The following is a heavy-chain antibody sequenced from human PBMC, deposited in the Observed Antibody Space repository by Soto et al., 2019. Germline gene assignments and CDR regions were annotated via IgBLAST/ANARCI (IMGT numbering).Heavy chain of an antibody. CDR1: GGTFSSYA. J-gene: IGHJ4*02. CDR2: TIPIFGTA. V-gene: IGHV1-69*01. Sequence: QVQLVQSGAEVKRPGSSVRFSCKASGGTFSSYALSWVRQAPGGGLDWMGGTIPIFGTANYAQKFQGRLTITADESTTTAYMELSSLRSDDTAVYYCVSKDGESSDYWGQGTLVTVSS. CDR3: VSKDGESSDY. D-gene: IGHD2-2*01.